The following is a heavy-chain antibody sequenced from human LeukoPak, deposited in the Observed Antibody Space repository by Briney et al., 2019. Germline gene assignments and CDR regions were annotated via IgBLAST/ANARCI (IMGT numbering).Heavy chain of an antibody. CDR1: GYTFTGYY. CDR2: INPNSGGT. V-gene: IGHV1-2*02. J-gene: IGHJ5*02. Sequence: ASVKVSCKASGYTFTGYYMHWVRQAPGQGLEWTGWINPNSGGTNYAQKFQGRVTITRDTSISTAYMELSRLRSDDTAGYYCATGGAYNWNLRHHWGQGTLVTVSS. CDR3: ATGGAYNWNLRHH. D-gene: IGHD1-20*01.